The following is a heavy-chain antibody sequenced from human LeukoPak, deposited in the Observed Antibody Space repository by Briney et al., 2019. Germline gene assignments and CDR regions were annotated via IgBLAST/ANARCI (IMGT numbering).Heavy chain of an antibody. V-gene: IGHV4-4*07. CDR2: IYTSGST. D-gene: IGHD2-2*01. CDR3: ARLKAGYCSSTSCLNWFDP. Sequence: SETLSLTCTVSGGSISSYHWSWIRQSAGKGLEWIGRIYTSGSTNYNPSLKSRVTMSVDPSKNQFSLKLSSVTAADTAVYYCARLKAGYCSSTSCLNWFDPWGQGTLVTVSS. CDR1: GGSISSYH. J-gene: IGHJ5*02.